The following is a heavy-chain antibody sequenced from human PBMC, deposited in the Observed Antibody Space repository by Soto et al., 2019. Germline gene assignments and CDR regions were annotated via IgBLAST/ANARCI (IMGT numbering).Heavy chain of an antibody. D-gene: IGHD2-2*02. CDR2: IIPIFGTA. CDR3: ARGDCSSTSCYSYYYYGMDV. J-gene: IGHJ6*02. Sequence: SSKDSGGAFSNYAISWVRQPPGQGLEWMGGIIPIFGTANYAEKFQGRVTITADKSTSTAYMELSSLRSEDTAVYYCARGDCSSTSCYSYYYYGMDVWGQGTTVTVSS. CDR1: GGAFSNYA. V-gene: IGHV1-69*06.